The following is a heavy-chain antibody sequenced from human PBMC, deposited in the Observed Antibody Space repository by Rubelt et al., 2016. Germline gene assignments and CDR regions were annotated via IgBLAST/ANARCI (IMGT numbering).Heavy chain of an antibody. D-gene: IGHD1-1*01. CDR2: ISSSSYTK. CDR3: ARALGCSSGNCYLEF. V-gene: IGHV3-21*05. Sequence: EVQLVESGGGLIKPGESLRLSCAASGFIFSSYTMNWVRQAPGKGLEWISYISSSSYTKHYADSVKGRFTISRDNAENSLYLQMNSRRAVDTAVYYCARALGCSSGNCYLEFWGQGTLVTVSS. J-gene: IGHJ4*02. CDR1: GFIFSSYT.